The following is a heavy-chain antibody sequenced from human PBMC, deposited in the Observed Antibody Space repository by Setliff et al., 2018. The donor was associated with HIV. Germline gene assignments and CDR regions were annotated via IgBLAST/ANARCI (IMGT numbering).Heavy chain of an antibody. CDR1: GGSISSSSHY. J-gene: IGHJ5*02. CDR3: ARSDVLEFLEWSPEGCFDP. D-gene: IGHD3-3*02. CDR2: IYYSGST. V-gene: IGHV4-39*07. Sequence: PSETLSLTCTVSGGSISSSSHYWGWIRQPPGKGLEWIGSIYYSGSTYYNPSLKSRVTISVDTSKNQFSLKVNSVSAADTAVYYCARSDVLEFLEWSPEGCFDPWGRGTLVTVSS.